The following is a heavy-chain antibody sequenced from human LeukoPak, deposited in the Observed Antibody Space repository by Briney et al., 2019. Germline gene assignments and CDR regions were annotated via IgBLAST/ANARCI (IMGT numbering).Heavy chain of an antibody. V-gene: IGHV3-21*01. Sequence: GGSLRLSCAASGFTFSSYSMNWVRQAPGKGLEWVSSISSSSSYIYYADSVKGRFTISRDNAKNSLYLQMNSLRAEDTAVYYCARDRGYSYGTENFDYWGQGTLVTVSS. CDR2: ISSSSSYI. J-gene: IGHJ4*02. D-gene: IGHD5-18*01. CDR1: GFTFSSYS. CDR3: ARDRGYSYGTENFDY.